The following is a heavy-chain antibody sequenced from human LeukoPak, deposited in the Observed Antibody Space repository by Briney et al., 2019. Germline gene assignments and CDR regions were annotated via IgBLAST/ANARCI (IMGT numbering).Heavy chain of an antibody. J-gene: IGHJ6*03. Sequence: SVKVSCTASGGTFRSYAISWVRQATGQGLEWMGRIIPIFGTTNYAQKFQGRVTITTDESTSTAYMELSSLRSEDTAVYYCASVTVTTWAPDGHMDVWGKGTTVTVSS. CDR2: IIPIFGTT. D-gene: IGHD4-11*01. V-gene: IGHV1-69*05. CDR3: ASVTVTTWAPDGHMDV. CDR1: GGTFRSYA.